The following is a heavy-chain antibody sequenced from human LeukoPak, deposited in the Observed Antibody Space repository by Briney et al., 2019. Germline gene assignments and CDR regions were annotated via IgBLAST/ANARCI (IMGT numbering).Heavy chain of an antibody. Sequence: GGSLRLSCAASGFTFSSYGMHWVRQAPGRGLEWVAVISYDGSNKYYADSVKGRFTISRDNSKNTLYLQMNSLRAEDTAVYYCAKDPYSSSSCFDYWGQGTLVTVSS. J-gene: IGHJ4*02. CDR3: AKDPYSSSSCFDY. D-gene: IGHD6-6*01. CDR2: ISYDGSNK. V-gene: IGHV3-30*18. CDR1: GFTFSSYG.